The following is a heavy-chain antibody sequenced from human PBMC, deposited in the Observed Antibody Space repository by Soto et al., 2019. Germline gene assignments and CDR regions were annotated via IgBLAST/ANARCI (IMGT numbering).Heavy chain of an antibody. CDR3: AKDRFEAANGGYYYYYYMDV. J-gene: IGHJ6*03. Sequence: GGSLRLSCAASGFTFSSYGMHWVRQAPGKGLEWVAVISYDGSNKYYADSVKGRFTISRDNSKNTLYLQMNSLRAEDTAVYYCAKDRFEAANGGYYYYYYMDVWGKGTTVTVSS. CDR1: GFTFSSYG. D-gene: IGHD7-27*01. V-gene: IGHV3-30*18. CDR2: ISYDGSNK.